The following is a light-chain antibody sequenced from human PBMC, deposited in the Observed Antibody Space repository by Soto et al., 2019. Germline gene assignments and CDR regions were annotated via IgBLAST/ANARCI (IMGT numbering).Light chain of an antibody. V-gene: IGLV2-14*01. CDR1: SSDVGGFIF. CDR3: VSYTTSASYV. Sequence: QSVLTQPASVSGSPGQSITISCTGTSSDVGGFIFVSWYQQHPGRAPKLMIYDVSNRHSGVSNRFSGSKSGDTASLTISALQADDDADYYCVSYTTSASYVFGTGTKVTVL. J-gene: IGLJ1*01. CDR2: DVS.